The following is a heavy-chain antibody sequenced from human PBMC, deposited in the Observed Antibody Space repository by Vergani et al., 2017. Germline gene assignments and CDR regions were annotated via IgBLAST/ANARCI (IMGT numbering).Heavy chain of an antibody. V-gene: IGHV4-30-2*01. CDR2: IYHSGST. CDR1: GGSISSGGYS. J-gene: IGHJ2*01. D-gene: IGHD2-8*01. Sequence: QLQLQESGSGLVKPSQTLSLTCAVSGGSISSGGYSWSWIRQPPGKGLEWIGYIYHSGSTYYNPSLKSRVTISVDRSKNQFSLKLSSVTAADTAVYYCARAVPYCTNGVCYYWYFDLWGRGTRVTVSS. CDR3: ARAVPYCTNGVCYYWYFDL.